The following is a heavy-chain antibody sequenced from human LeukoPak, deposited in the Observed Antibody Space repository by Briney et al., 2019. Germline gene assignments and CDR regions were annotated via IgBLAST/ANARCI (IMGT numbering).Heavy chain of an antibody. CDR2: VYYSGTT. Sequence: SETLSLTCTASGGSISSSGYYWAWVRQPPGKGLEWIGNVYYSGTTDYNPSLESRVTIFVDTSKSQFSLRVRSVTAADTAVYYCARRRAPGTGFFDYWGQGALVTVSS. D-gene: IGHD3/OR15-3a*01. CDR3: ARRRAPGTGFFDY. CDR1: GGSISSSGYY. J-gene: IGHJ4*02. V-gene: IGHV4-39*01.